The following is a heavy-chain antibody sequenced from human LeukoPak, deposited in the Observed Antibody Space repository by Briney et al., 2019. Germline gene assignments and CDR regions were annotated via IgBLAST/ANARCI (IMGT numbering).Heavy chain of an antibody. D-gene: IGHD3-22*01. V-gene: IGHV4-30-4*08. J-gene: IGHJ4*02. CDR2: IYYSGST. Sequence: SETLSLTCTVSSGSISSGDYYWSWIRQPPGKGLEWIGYIYYSGSTYYNPSLKSRVTISVDTSKNQFSLKLSSVTAADTAAYYCARGVSYYYDSSGYYYLYFDYWGQGTLVTVSS. CDR3: ARGVSYYYDSSGYYYLYFDY. CDR1: SGSISSGDYY.